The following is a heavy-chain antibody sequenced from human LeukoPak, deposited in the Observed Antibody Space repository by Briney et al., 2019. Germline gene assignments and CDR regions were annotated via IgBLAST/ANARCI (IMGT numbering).Heavy chain of an antibody. CDR1: GFTFSDKY. D-gene: IGHD3-22*01. CDR3: AKDSDSSGFFEPPDF. CDR2: ISNDGEAI. J-gene: IGHJ4*02. Sequence: GGSLRLSCAASGFTFSDKYMSWIRQALGKGLEFISYISNDGEAIHYADSVKGRFTISRDNNKDSLFLQMSSLRPEDTALYYCAKDSDSSGFFEPPDFWGQGTLVTVSS. V-gene: IGHV3-11*01.